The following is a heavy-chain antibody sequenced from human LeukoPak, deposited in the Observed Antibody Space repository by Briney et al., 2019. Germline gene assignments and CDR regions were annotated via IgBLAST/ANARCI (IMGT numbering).Heavy chain of an antibody. CDR2: INHSGST. V-gene: IGHV4-34*01. Sequence: SETLSLTCAVYGGYFSGYYWSWIRQPPGKGLQWIGEINHSGSTNYNPSLKSRVTISVDTSKNQFSLKLSSVTAADTAVYFCARGHRVIVLMVYVTGRPKIFDYWDQGTLVTVSS. CDR1: GGYFSGYY. J-gene: IGHJ4*02. CDR3: ARGHRVIVLMVYVTGRPKIFDY. D-gene: IGHD2-8*01.